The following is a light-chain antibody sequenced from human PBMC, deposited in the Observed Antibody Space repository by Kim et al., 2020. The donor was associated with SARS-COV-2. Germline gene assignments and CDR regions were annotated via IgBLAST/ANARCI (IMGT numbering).Light chain of an antibody. CDR3: QSADSSGTSWV. CDR1: ALPKQY. V-gene: IGLV3-25*03. CDR2: KDT. Sequence: SYELTQPPSVSVSPGQMAKITCSGDALPKQYAYWYQKKPGQAPILVISKDTERPSGIPERFSGSSSGTTVTLTISEVQAEDEADYFCQSADSSGTSWVFGGGTQLTVL. J-gene: IGLJ3*02.